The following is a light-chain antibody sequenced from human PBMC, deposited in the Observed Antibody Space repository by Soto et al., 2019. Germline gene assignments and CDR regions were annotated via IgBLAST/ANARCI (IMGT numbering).Light chain of an antibody. Sequence: QSVLTQPASVSGSPGQSIAISCTGTSSNVGSYKLVSWYQQHPGKAPKLMIFEVNKRPSGVSNRFSGSKSGNTASLTISGLKVDDEADYYCCSSGGSPTYVFGDGTKAIV. CDR1: SSNVGSYKL. CDR2: EVN. J-gene: IGLJ1*01. CDR3: CSSGGSPTYV. V-gene: IGLV2-23*02.